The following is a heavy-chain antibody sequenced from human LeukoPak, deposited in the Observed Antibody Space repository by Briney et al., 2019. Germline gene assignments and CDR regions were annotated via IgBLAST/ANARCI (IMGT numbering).Heavy chain of an antibody. CDR2: IYYSGST. V-gene: IGHV4-39*07. D-gene: IGHD1/OR15-1a*01. J-gene: IGHJ3*02. Sequence: SETLSLTCTVSGGSVSSSSYYWGWIRQPPGKGLEWIGSIYYSGSTYYNPSLKSRVNISVDTSKNQFSLKLSSVTAADTAVYYCAREKGSGTGAFDIWGQGTMVTVSS. CDR1: GGSVSSSSYY. CDR3: AREKGSGTGAFDI.